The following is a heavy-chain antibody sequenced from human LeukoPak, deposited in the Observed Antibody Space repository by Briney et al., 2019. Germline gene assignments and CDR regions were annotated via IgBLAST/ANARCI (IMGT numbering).Heavy chain of an antibody. V-gene: IGHV1-8*03. CDR1: GYTFTSYD. CDR2: MNPNSGNT. CDR3: ARSYGSGRFDYYYMNV. Sequence: ASVKVSCKASGYTFTSYDINWVRQATGQGLEWMGWMNPNSGNTGYAQKFQGRVTITRNTSISTAYMELSSLRSEDTAVYYCARSYGSGRFDYYYMNVWGKGTTVTVSS. D-gene: IGHD3-10*01. J-gene: IGHJ6*03.